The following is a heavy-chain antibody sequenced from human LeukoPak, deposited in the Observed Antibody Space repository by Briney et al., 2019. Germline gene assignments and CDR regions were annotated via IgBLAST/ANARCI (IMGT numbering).Heavy chain of an antibody. CDR3: AGGDPAMVWHNFDY. D-gene: IGHD5-18*01. Sequence: GASVKVSCKASGYTFISYDFNWVRQATGQGLEWMGWMNPNSGGTNYAQKFQGRVTMTRDTSISTAYMELSSLRSEDTAVYYCAGGDPAMVWHNFDYWGQGTLVTISS. CDR2: MNPNSGGT. V-gene: IGHV1-8*01. J-gene: IGHJ4*02. CDR1: GYTFISYD.